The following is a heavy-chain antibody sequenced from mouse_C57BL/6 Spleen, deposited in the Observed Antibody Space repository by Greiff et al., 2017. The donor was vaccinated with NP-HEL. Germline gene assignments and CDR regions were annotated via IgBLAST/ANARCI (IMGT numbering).Heavy chain of an antibody. CDR1: GYAFSSSW. J-gene: IGHJ4*01. D-gene: IGHD2-10*01. V-gene: IGHV1-82*01. CDR3: ARSTLLPSMDY. CDR2: IYPGDGDT. Sequence: QVQLKQSGPELVKPGASVKISCKASGYAFSSSWMNWVKQRPGKGLEWIGRIYPGDGDTNYNGKFKGKATLTADKSSSTAYMQLSSLTSEDSAVYFCARSTLLPSMDYWGQGTSVTVSS.